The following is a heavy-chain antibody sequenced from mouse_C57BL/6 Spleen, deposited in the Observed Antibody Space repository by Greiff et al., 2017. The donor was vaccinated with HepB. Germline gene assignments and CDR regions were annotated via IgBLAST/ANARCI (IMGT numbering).Heavy chain of an antibody. V-gene: IGHV3-6*01. J-gene: IGHJ3*01. CDR3: ARDYGGFAY. D-gene: IGHD1-1*02. CDR1: GYSITSGYY. Sequence: DVQLQESGPGLVKPSQSLSLTCSVTGYSITSGYYWNWIRQFPGNKLEWMGYISYDGSNNYNPSLKNRISITRDTSKNQFFLKLNSVTTEDTATYYCARDYGGFAYWGQGTLVTVSA. CDR2: ISYDGSN.